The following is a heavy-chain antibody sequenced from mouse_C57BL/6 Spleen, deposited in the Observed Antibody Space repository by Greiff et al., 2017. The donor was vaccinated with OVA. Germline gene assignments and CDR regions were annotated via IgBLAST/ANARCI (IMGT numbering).Heavy chain of an antibody. D-gene: IGHD2-5*01. CDR2: IYPRSGNT. Sequence: QVQLQQSGAELARPGASVKLSCKASGYTFTSYGISWVKQRTGQGLEWIGEIYPRSGNTYYNEKFKGKATLTADKSSSTAYMELRSLTSEDSAVYVCARWREYSNYPYYAMDYWGQGTSVTVSS. V-gene: IGHV1-81*01. CDR3: ARWREYSNYPYYAMDY. CDR1: GYTFTSYG. J-gene: IGHJ4*01.